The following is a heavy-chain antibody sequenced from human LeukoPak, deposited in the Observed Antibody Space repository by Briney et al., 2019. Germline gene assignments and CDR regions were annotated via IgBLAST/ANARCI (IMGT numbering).Heavy chain of an antibody. CDR3: TRAASSGPLFTYHMDV. V-gene: IGHV4-38-2*02. CDR2: IYHSGST. Sequence: SETLSLTCTVSGYSISSAYYWGCIRQPPGKGLEWIGSIYHSGSTYYNPSLKSRATISVDTSKNQFSLKLTSVTAADTAVYYCTRAASSGPLFTYHMDVWGKGTTVTVSS. CDR1: GYSISSAYY. D-gene: IGHD3-22*01. J-gene: IGHJ6*03.